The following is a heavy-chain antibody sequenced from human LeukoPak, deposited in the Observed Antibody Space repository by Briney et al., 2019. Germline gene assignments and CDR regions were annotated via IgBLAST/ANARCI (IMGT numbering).Heavy chain of an antibody. CDR1: GFTFSSYA. V-gene: IGHV3-30*14. CDR2: ISYDGSNK. CDR3: AKGDRSSITMVRGVISY. Sequence: GGSLRLSCAASGFTFSSYAMHWVRQAPGKGLEWVAVISYDGSNKYYADSVKGRFTISRDNSKNTLYLQMNSLRAEDTAVYYCAKGDRSSITMVRGVISYWGQGTLVTVSS. J-gene: IGHJ4*02. D-gene: IGHD3-10*01.